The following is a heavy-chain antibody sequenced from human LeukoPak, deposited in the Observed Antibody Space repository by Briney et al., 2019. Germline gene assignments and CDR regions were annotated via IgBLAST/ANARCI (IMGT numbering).Heavy chain of an antibody. D-gene: IGHD3-10*01. CDR1: GYSFTSYW. J-gene: IGHJ5*02. CDR2: IYPGDSDT. CDR3: ARVCEYGAGSYMTWFDP. V-gene: IGHV5-51*01. Sequence: GESLKISCKGSGYSFTSYWIGWVRQMPGQGLEWMGIIYPGDSDTRYSPSFQGQVTISADKSISTAYLQGSSLKASDISMYYCARVCEYGAGSYMTWFDPWGQGTLVTVSS.